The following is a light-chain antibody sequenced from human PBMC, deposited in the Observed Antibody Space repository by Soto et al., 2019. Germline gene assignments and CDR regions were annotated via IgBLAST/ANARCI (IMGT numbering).Light chain of an antibody. CDR1: QSISSY. J-gene: IGKJ5*01. Sequence: DIQMTQSPSTLSASVGDRVTITCRASQSISSYLNWYQQKPGKAPKLLIYDASSLESGVPSRFSGSGSGTDFTLTISSLQPEDFAPYYCQQSYSTPYTFGQGIRLEI. CDR2: DAS. CDR3: QQSYSTPYT. V-gene: IGKV1-39*01.